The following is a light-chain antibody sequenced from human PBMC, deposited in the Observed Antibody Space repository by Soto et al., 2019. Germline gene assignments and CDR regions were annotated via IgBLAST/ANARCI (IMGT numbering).Light chain of an antibody. Sequence: DIQMTQSPSSLSASLGDRVTITCRASQGICIYLAWYQQKPGKVPKLLIYAASTLQSGVPSRFSCRGSGTDFTLTISSLQPEDVATYYCQKYNSAPRTFGQGTRVEI. J-gene: IGKJ1*01. CDR3: QKYNSAPRT. CDR1: QGICIY. CDR2: AAS. V-gene: IGKV1-27*01.